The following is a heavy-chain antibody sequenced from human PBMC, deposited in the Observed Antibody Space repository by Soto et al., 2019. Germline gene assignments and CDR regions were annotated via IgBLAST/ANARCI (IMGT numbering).Heavy chain of an antibody. CDR3: ARLKEWSGYLIEGYYMDV. J-gene: IGHJ6*03. V-gene: IGHV4-59*08. CDR2: IYYSGCT. Sequence: PSETLSLTCTVSGGSISSYYWSWIRQPPGKGLEWIGYIYYSGCTNYNPSLKSRVTISVDTSKNQFSLKLSSVTAADTAVYYCARLKEWSGYLIEGYYMDVWGKGTTVTVSS. CDR1: GGSISSYY. D-gene: IGHD3-3*01.